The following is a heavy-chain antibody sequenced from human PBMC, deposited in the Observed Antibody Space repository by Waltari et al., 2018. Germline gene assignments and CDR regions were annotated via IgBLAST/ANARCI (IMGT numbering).Heavy chain of an antibody. CDR2: IYPGDSDT. J-gene: IGHJ6*02. CDR1: GYSFTSYW. Sequence: EVQLVQSGAEVKKPGESLKISCKGSGYSFTSYWIGWVRQLPGKGLEWMGIIYPGDSDTRYSPSFQGQVTISADKSISTAYLQWSSLKASDTAMYYCARHTGSYYYYYGMDVWGQGTTVTVSS. CDR3: ARHTGSYYYYYGMDV. V-gene: IGHV5-51*01. D-gene: IGHD7-27*01.